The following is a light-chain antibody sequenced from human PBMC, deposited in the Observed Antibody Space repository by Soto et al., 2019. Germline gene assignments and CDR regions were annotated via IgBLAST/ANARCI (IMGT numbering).Light chain of an antibody. CDR3: QSYDSSLSGYV. J-gene: IGLJ1*01. CDR2: GNS. CDR1: SSNIGAGYD. Sequence: QSVLTQPPSISWAPGQRATISCTGSSSNIGAGYDVHWYQQLPGTAPKLLIYGNSNRPSGVPDRFSGSKSGTSASLAITGLQAEDEADYYCQSYDSSLSGYVFGTGTKVTVL. V-gene: IGLV1-40*01.